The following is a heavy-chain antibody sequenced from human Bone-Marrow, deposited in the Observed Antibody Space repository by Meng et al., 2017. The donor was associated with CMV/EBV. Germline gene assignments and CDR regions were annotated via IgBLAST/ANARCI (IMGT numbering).Heavy chain of an antibody. J-gene: IGHJ4*02. D-gene: IGHD3-10*01. CDR3: ARLLWFGELSPGGGDY. CDR1: GFTFSRDN. Sequence: GGSLRLSCAASGFTFSRDNLNWVRQAPGKGLEWVASISSSNSYIYYADSVKGRFTISRDNAKNSLYLQMNSLRAEDTAVYYCARLLWFGELSPGGGDYWGQGTLVTVSS. CDR2: ISSSNSYI. V-gene: IGHV3-21*01.